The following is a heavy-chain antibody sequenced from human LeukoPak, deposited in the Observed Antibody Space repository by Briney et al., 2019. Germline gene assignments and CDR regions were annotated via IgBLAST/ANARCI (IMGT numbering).Heavy chain of an antibody. J-gene: IGHJ3*02. V-gene: IGHV3-48*03. D-gene: IGHD6-19*01. CDR2: ISSSGSTI. Sequence: GGSLRLSCAASGFTFSSYEMNWVRQAPGKGLEWVSYISSSGSTIYYADSVKGRFTISRDNAKNSLYLQMNSLRAEDTAVYYCARVISSGWYDRGAFDIWGQGTMVTVSS. CDR3: ARVISSGWYDRGAFDI. CDR1: GFTFSSYE.